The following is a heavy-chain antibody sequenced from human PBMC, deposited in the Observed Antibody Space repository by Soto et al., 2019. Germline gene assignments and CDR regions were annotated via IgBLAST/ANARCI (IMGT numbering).Heavy chain of an antibody. CDR1: GFTFSSYE. J-gene: IGHJ4*02. CDR2: IGTSGKTI. CDR3: APGSSGGGGEDY. D-gene: IGHD3-10*01. V-gene: IGHV3-48*03. Sequence: EVQLVESGGGLVQAGGSLRLFCAVSGFTFSSYEMNWVRQAPGKGLEWVSYIGTSGKTIYYADSVRGRFTISRDNSKNTLYLQMNSLRAEDTAVYYCAPGSSGGGGEDYWGQGTLVTVSS.